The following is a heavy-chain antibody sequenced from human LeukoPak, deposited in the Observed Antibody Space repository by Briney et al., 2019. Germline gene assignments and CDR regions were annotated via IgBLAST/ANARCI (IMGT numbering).Heavy chain of an antibody. Sequence: GASVKVSCEASGYTFTGYYLHWVRQAPGQGLEWMGWINPNTGGTNYAQKFQDRVTMTRDTSISTAYMELSRLRSDDTAVYYCARGAYSSGPQGDYWGQGTLVIVSS. J-gene: IGHJ4*02. D-gene: IGHD6-19*01. CDR3: ARGAYSSGPQGDY. CDR2: INPNTGGT. CDR1: GYTFTGYY. V-gene: IGHV1-2*02.